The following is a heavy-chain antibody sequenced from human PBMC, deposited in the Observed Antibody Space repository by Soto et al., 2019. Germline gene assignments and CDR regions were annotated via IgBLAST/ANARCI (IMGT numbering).Heavy chain of an antibody. CDR3: PHWVFAWLLHYYFDY. CDR1: GCTFSNAW. J-gene: IGHJ4*02. V-gene: IGHV3-15*01. D-gene: IGHD3-9*01. CDR2: IKSKTDGGTT. Sequence: GGSLRLSCAASGCTFSNAWMSWVRQSPGKGLEWVGRIKSKTDGGTTDYAAPVKGRFTISRDDSKNTLYLQMNSLKTEDTAVYYCPHWVFAWLLHYYFDYWGQGTLVTVLL.